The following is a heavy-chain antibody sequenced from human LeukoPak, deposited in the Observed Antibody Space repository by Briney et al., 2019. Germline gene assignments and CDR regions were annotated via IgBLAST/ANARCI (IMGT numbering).Heavy chain of an antibody. CDR1: GDSISNGGYY. D-gene: IGHD1-14*01. J-gene: IGHJ4*02. CDR2: INDSGTT. V-gene: IGHV4-31*03. Sequence: SQTLSLTCTVSGDSISNGGYYSSWIRLHPGKGLEWVGYINDSGTTYYSPVLQSRVSISVDTSDNKFSLKLKSLTAADTAVYYCARGGDRRGFDYWGQGTLVTVSS. CDR3: ARGGDRRGFDY.